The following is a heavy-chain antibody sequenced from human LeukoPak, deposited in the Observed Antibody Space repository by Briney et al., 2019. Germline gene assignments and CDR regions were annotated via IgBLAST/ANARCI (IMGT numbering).Heavy chain of an antibody. CDR1: GASISGSGYY. CDR2: IYYTGNT. CDR3: VKSGGYGLIDY. J-gene: IGHJ4*02. Sequence: SETLSLACAVSGASISGSGYYLGWIRQSPGKGLEWIGNIYYTGNTYYNASLQSRVTISIDTSENQFSLRLNSVTAADTAMYYCVKSGGYGLIDYWGPGTLVTVSS. V-gene: IGHV4-39*01. D-gene: IGHD1-26*01.